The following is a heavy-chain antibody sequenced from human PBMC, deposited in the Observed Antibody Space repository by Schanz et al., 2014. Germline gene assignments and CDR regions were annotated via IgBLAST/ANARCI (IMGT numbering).Heavy chain of an antibody. Sequence: QVQLVQSGDEVKKPGASVKVSCKTSVYTFSAYGIPWGRQAPGQGLEWVGWISPYTGNTHYFDKMEGRVTITTDTSTSTAYMELRSLRADDTAMYYCATMWGYCTATACQILEVLDVWGQGTMVTVSS. V-gene: IGHV1-18*01. CDR1: VYTFSAYG. CDR2: ISPYTGNT. D-gene: IGHD2-8*02. J-gene: IGHJ3*01. CDR3: ATMWGYCTATACQILEVLDV.